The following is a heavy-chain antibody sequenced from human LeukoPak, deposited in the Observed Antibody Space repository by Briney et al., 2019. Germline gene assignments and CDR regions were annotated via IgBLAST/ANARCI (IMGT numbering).Heavy chain of an antibody. CDR2: ISGDGFRT. V-gene: IGHV3-43*02. D-gene: IGHD6-19*01. J-gene: IGHJ4*02. CDR1: GFTFNDYV. Sequence: GSLRHSCADSGFTFNDYVIHWGRQAPGKGLEWVSVISGDGFRTYYADSVKGRFTISRENSKNSLYLKMDSLRPEDTALYYCAKDISRDRTVWYPSGVPYSWGQGALVTVSS. CDR3: AKDISRDRTVWYPSGVPYS.